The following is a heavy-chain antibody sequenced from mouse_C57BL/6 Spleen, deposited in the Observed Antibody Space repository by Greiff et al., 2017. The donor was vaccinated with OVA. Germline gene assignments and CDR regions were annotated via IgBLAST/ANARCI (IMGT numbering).Heavy chain of an antibody. CDR1: GYTFTSYW. V-gene: IGHV1-64*01. J-gene: IGHJ4*01. CDR2: IHPNSGST. CDR3: ARWLLRGNYYAMDY. D-gene: IGHD2-3*01. Sequence: QVQLQQPGAELVKPGASVKLSCKASGYTFTSYWMHWVKQRPGQGLEWIGMIHPNSGSTNYNEKFKSKATLTVDKSSSTAYMQLSSLTSEDSAVYDCARWLLRGNYYAMDYWGQGTSVTVSS.